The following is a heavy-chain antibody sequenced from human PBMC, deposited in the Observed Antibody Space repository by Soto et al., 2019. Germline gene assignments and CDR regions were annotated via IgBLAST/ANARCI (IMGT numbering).Heavy chain of an antibody. Sequence: QLQLQESGPGLVKPSETLSLTCTVSGGSINRSTHYWGWIRQPPGKGLEWIGSIYYSGSTSYNPSLKGRVTVPGDTSKNQFYLTLSSVTAADTAVYCCASPLGLDQQLVHDAFDIWGQGTMVTVSS. CDR3: ASPLGLDQQLVHDAFDI. V-gene: IGHV4-39*01. CDR2: IYYSGST. D-gene: IGHD6-13*01. CDR1: GGSINRSTHY. J-gene: IGHJ3*02.